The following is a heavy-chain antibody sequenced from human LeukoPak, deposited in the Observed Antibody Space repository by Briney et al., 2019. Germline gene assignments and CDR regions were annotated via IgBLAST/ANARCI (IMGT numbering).Heavy chain of an antibody. D-gene: IGHD1-14*01. CDR2: IKQDGSEQ. Sequence: GRSLRLSCAASGXTFTTYWMSWVRQPPGKGLEWVANIKQDGSEQYYVDSVKGRFTISRDNAKNTLYLQMNSLTAEDTAVYYCARVIRATVDYWGQGALVTVSS. V-gene: IGHV3-7*05. CDR1: GXTFTTYW. J-gene: IGHJ4*02. CDR3: ARVIRATVDY.